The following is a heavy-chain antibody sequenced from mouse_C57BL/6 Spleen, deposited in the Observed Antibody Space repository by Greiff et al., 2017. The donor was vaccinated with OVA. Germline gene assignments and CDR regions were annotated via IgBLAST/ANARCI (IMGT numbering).Heavy chain of an antibody. Sequence: EVKLVESGGGLVKPGGSLKLSCAASGFTFSDYGMHWVRQAPEKGLEWVAYISSGSSTIYYADTVKGRFTISRDNAKNTLFLQMTSLRSEDTAMYYCARGGYDEGMDYWGQGTSVTVSS. CDR3: ARGGYDEGMDY. V-gene: IGHV5-17*01. D-gene: IGHD2-2*01. J-gene: IGHJ4*01. CDR1: GFTFSDYG. CDR2: ISSGSSTI.